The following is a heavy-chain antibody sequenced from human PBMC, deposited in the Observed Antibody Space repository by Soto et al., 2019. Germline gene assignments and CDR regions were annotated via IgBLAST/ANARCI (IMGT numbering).Heavy chain of an antibody. Sequence: ASVKVSCKASGYTFTDYHIHWVRQAPGQGLEWMGWISPHSGGINYAQKFQGRVTMTWDTSISTAYLELSRLRSDDTAVYFCVRFMILDVSLDYWGLGTLVTVYS. D-gene: IGHD3-22*01. CDR2: ISPHSGGI. J-gene: IGHJ4*02. V-gene: IGHV1-2*02. CDR3: VRFMILDVSLDY. CDR1: GYTFTDYH.